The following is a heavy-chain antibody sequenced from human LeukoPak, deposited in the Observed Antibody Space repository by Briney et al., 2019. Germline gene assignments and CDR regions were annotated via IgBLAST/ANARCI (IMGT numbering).Heavy chain of an antibody. Sequence: LGGSLRLSCAASGFTVSSNYMNWVRQAPGKGLEWVSVIYSGGSTYYADSVKGRFTISRDNSKNTLYLQMNSLRAEDSAVYYCARDQSGFLEWPFWGQGTLVTVSS. J-gene: IGHJ4*02. CDR1: GFTVSSNY. CDR2: IYSGGST. CDR3: ARDQSGFLEWPF. D-gene: IGHD3-3*01. V-gene: IGHV3-66*02.